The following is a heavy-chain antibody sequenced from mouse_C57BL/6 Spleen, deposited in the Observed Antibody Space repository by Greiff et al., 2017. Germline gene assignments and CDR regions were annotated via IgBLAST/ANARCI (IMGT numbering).Heavy chain of an antibody. CDR1: GFTFSSYG. CDR2: ISSGGSYT. Sequence: EVQVVESGGDLVKPGGSLKLSCAASGFTFSSYGMSWVRQTPDKRLEWVATISSGGSYTYYPDSVKGRFTISRDNAKNTLYLQMSSLKSEDTAMYYCAREYYSNSWYFDVWGTGTTVTVSS. D-gene: IGHD2-5*01. J-gene: IGHJ1*03. CDR3: AREYYSNSWYFDV. V-gene: IGHV5-6*01.